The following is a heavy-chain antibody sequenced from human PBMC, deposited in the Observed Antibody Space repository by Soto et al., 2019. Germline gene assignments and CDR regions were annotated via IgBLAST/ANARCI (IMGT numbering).Heavy chain of an antibody. J-gene: IGHJ3*02. V-gene: IGHV3-74*01. Sequence: GGSLRLSCAASGFTFSSYWMHWVRQAPGKGLVWVSRINSDGSSTSYADSVKGRFTISRDNAKNTLYLQMNSLRAEDTAVYYCARDALGDYDFWSGYYPPAFDIWGQGTMVTVSS. CDR1: GFTFSSYW. D-gene: IGHD3-3*01. CDR3: ARDALGDYDFWSGYYPPAFDI. CDR2: INSDGSST.